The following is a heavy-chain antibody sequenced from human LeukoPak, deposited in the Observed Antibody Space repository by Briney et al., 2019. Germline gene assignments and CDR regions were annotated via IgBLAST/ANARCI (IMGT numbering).Heavy chain of an antibody. V-gene: IGHV1-46*01. CDR3: ARIRDGYNDAYDI. CDR2: INPGGGNT. CDR1: GYTFTGYY. J-gene: IGHJ3*02. D-gene: IGHD5-24*01. Sequence: ASVKVSCKASGYTFTGYYMHWVRQAPGQGLEWMGLINPGGGNTNYAQNFQGRLTMTRDTSTTTVYMELSSLRSGDTAIYYCARIRDGYNDAYDIWGQGTVVTVPS.